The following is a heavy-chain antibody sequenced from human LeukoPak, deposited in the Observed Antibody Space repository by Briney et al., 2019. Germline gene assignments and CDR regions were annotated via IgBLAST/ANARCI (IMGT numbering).Heavy chain of an antibody. D-gene: IGHD3-22*01. Sequence: GGSLRLSCAASGFTFSSYGMHWVRQAPGKGLEWVAVISYDGSNKYYADSVKGRFTISRDNSKNTLYLQMDSLRAEDTAVYYCARHPNPNYYDSSGYPFDYWGQGTLVTVSS. J-gene: IGHJ4*02. CDR3: ARHPNPNYYDSSGYPFDY. V-gene: IGHV3-30*03. CDR1: GFTFSSYG. CDR2: ISYDGSNK.